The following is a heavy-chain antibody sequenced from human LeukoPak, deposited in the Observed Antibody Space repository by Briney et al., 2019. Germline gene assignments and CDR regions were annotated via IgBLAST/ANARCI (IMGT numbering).Heavy chain of an antibody. D-gene: IGHD3-9*01. J-gene: IGHJ6*03. CDR3: ARSHAFDWFKYYYYYMDV. Sequence: SVKVACKASGGTFSSYAIIWVRQAPAQGLEWMGGIIPIFGTANYAQKFQGRVTITADESTSTAYMELSSLRSEDTAVYYCARSHAFDWFKYYYYYMDVWGKGTTVTISS. CDR1: GGTFSSYA. V-gene: IGHV1-69*13. CDR2: IIPIFGTA.